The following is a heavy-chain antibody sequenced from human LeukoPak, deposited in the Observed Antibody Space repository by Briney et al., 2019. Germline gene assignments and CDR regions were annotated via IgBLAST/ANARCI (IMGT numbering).Heavy chain of an antibody. CDR3: AKDRGYSYGYGEVDY. J-gene: IGHJ4*02. D-gene: IGHD5-18*01. V-gene: IGHV3-23*01. Sequence: PGGSLRLSCAASGFTFSSYAMSWVRQAPGKGLEWVSAISGSGGSTYYADSVKGRFTISRDNSKNTLYLQMNSLRAEDTAVYYCAKDRGYSYGYGEVDYWGQGTLVTVSS. CDR2: ISGSGGST. CDR1: GFTFSSYA.